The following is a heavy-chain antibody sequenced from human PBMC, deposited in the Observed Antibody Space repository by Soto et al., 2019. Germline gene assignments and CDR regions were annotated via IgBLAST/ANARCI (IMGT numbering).Heavy chain of an antibody. J-gene: IGHJ6*02. V-gene: IGHV1-18*04. Sequence: ASVKVSCKASGYTFTSYGISWVRQAPGQGLEWMGWISAYNGNTNYAQKLQGRVTMTTDTSTSTAYMELRSLRSDDTAVYYCARRYSSSMYYYYGMDVWGQGTRVTVSS. CDR1: GYTFTSYG. CDR2: ISAYNGNT. D-gene: IGHD6-6*01. CDR3: ARRYSSSMYYYYGMDV.